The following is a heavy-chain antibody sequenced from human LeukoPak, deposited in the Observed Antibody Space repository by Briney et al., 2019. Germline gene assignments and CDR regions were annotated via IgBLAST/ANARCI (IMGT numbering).Heavy chain of an antibody. Sequence: ASVKVSCKASGYTLTSYDINWVRQATGQGLEWMGWMNPNSGNTGYAQKFQGRVTMTRNTSISTAYMELSSLRSEDTAVYYCARGLYSSGWYSVMKKTRGYYFDYWGQGTLVTVSS. CDR1: GYTLTSYD. D-gene: IGHD6-19*01. V-gene: IGHV1-8*01. CDR3: ARGLYSSGWYSVMKKTRGYYFDY. CDR2: MNPNSGNT. J-gene: IGHJ4*02.